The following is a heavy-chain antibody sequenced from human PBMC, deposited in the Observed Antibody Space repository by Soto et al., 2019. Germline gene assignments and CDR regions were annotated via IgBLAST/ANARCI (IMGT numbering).Heavy chain of an antibody. CDR3: ARDPSWGYYYYGMDV. Sequence: EVQLVESGGGLVQPGGSLRLSCAASGFTFSSYSMNWVRQAPGKGLEWVSYISSSSSTIYYADSVKGRFTISRDNAKNSLYLQMNSLRDEDTAVYYCARDPSWGYYYYGMDVWGQGTTVTVSS. D-gene: IGHD7-27*01. CDR2: ISSSSSTI. CDR1: GFTFSSYS. J-gene: IGHJ6*02. V-gene: IGHV3-48*02.